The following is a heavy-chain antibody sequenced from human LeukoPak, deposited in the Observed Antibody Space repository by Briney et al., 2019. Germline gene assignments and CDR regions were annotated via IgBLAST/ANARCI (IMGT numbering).Heavy chain of an antibody. CDR2: INPNSGAA. Sequence: ASVKVSCKASGYTFTDYYMYWLRQAPGQGLEWMGWINPNSGAATYAQRFQGRVTMTRDTSISTDYMELSRLRSDDTAVYYCARDGDTVRPDFDYWGQGTLVTVSS. D-gene: IGHD3-10*01. CDR1: GYTFTDYY. CDR3: ARDGDTVRPDFDY. J-gene: IGHJ4*02. V-gene: IGHV1-2*02.